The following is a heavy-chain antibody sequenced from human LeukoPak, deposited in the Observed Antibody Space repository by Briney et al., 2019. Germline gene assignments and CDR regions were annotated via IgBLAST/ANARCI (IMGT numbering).Heavy chain of an antibody. V-gene: IGHV4-34*01. CDR1: GGSFSGYY. CDR3: ARSTRYHYDILTGYYNCFDP. CDR2: INHSGST. Sequence: SETLSLTCAVYGGSFSGYYWSWIRQPPGKGLEWIGEINHSGSTNYNPSLKSRVTISVDTSKNHFSLKLSSVTAADTAVYYCARSTRYHYDILTGYYNCFDPWAREPWSPSPQ. J-gene: IGHJ5*02. D-gene: IGHD3-9*01.